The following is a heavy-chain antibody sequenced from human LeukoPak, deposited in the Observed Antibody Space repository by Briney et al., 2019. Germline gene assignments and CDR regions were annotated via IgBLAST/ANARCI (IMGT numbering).Heavy chain of an antibody. CDR1: GFTVSSYW. J-gene: IGHJ5*02. CDR2: EYTDGSST. D-gene: IGHD2-2*01. CDR3: ARGQVGYCSSTSCLVAMFDP. Sequence: GSLRLSCAASGFTVSSYWMHWVRQAPGKGLVWVSREYTDGSSTMYADSVKGRFTISRDNAKNTLYLQMNSLRAEDTALYYCARGQVGYCSSTSCLVAMFDPWGQGTLVTVSS. V-gene: IGHV3-74*03.